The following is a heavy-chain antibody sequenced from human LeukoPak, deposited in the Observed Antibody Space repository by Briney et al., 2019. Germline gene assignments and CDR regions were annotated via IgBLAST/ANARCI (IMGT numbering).Heavy chain of an antibody. D-gene: IGHD1-26*01. CDR1: GGSISSYH. Sequence: SETLSLTCTVSGGSISSYHWSWIRHPAGKGREGIRRIYTSGSNNYNPSLKSRVTISVDKSKNQFSLKLSSVTAADTAVYYCARLDRGATISGAFDIWGQGTMVTVSS. CDR2: IYTSGSN. CDR3: ARLDRGATISGAFDI. J-gene: IGHJ3*02. V-gene: IGHV4-4*07.